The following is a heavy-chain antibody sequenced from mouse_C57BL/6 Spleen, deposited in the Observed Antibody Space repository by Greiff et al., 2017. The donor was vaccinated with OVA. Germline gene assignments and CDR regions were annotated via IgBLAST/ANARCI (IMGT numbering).Heavy chain of an antibody. D-gene: IGHD1-1*01. CDR2: IDPSDSYT. CDR1: GYTFTSYW. CDR3: ARDDYYGSSPFAY. Sequence: VQLQQSGAELVRPGTSVKLSCKASGYTFTSYWMHWVKQRPGQGLEWIGVIDPSDSYTNYNQKFKGKATLTVDTSSSTAYMQLSSLTSEDSAVYDCARDDYYGSSPFAYWGQGTLVTVSA. J-gene: IGHJ3*01. V-gene: IGHV1-59*01.